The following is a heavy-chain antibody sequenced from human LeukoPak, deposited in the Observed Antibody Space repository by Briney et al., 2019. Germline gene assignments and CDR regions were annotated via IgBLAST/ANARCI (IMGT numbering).Heavy chain of an antibody. Sequence: SETLSLTCTVSGGSISSGDYYWSWIRQPPGKGLEWIGYIYYSGSTNYNPSLKSRVTISVDTSKNQFSLKLSSVTAADTAVYYCARGPRVLRFLEWLSEGGWFDPWGQGTLVTVSS. J-gene: IGHJ5*02. D-gene: IGHD3-3*01. V-gene: IGHV4-61*08. CDR2: IYYSGST. CDR3: ARGPRVLRFLEWLSEGGWFDP. CDR1: GGSISSGDYY.